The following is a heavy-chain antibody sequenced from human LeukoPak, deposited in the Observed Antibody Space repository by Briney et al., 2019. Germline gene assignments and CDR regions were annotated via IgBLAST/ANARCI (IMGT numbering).Heavy chain of an antibody. CDR1: GYTFTGYY. CDR2: INPNNGDT. V-gene: IGHV1-2*06. D-gene: IGHD1-26*01. J-gene: IGHJ4*02. Sequence: ASVKVSCKASGYTFTGYYIHWVRQAPGQGLEWMGRINPNNGDTNYAQKFPGRVTLTRDTSIGTAYMELSSLRSDDTAMYYCVREITRATTYFDSWGQGTLVTVPS. CDR3: VREITRATTYFDS.